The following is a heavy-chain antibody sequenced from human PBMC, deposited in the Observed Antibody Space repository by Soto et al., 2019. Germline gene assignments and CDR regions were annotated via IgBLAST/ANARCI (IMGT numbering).Heavy chain of an antibody. V-gene: IGHV4-34*01. D-gene: IGHD6-13*01. Sequence: SETLSLTCAVYGGSFSGYYWSWIRQPPGKGLEWIGEINHSGSTNYNPSLKSRVTISVDTSKNQFSRKLSSVTAADTAVYYCARASPGIAAAGRTQTTYYYYGMDVWGQGTTVTVSS. CDR2: INHSGST. CDR3: ARASPGIAAAGRTQTTYYYYGMDV. CDR1: GGSFSGYY. J-gene: IGHJ6*02.